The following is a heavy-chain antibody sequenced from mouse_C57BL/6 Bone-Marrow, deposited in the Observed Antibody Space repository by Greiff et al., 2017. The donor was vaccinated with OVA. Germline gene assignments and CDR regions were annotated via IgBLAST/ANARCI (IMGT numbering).Heavy chain of an antibody. CDR2: IDPNRGGT. J-gene: IGHJ2*01. V-gene: IGHV1-72*01. CDR1: GYTFTSYW. CDR3: ARSRGLAY. Sequence: VQLQQPGAELVKPGASVKLSCKASGYTFTSYWMPWVKQRPGRGLEWIGRIDPNRGGTKYNEKFKSKATLTVDKPSSTAYMHLSSLTSEDAAVYYCARSRGLAYGGQGTTLTVSS.